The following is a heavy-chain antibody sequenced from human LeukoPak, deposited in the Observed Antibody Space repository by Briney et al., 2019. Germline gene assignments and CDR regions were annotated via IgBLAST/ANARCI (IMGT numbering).Heavy chain of an antibody. CDR2: IYYSGST. CDR3: ARGTVPGGNNNYYYYYYMDV. D-gene: IGHD4-23*01. CDR1: GGSISRGDYY. J-gene: IGHJ6*03. V-gene: IGHV4-30-4*08. Sequence: SQTLSLTCTVSGGSISRGDYYWSWIRQPPGKGLEWIGYIYYSGSTYYNPSLKSRVTISVDTSKNQFSLKLSSVTAADTAVYYCARGTVPGGNNNYYYYYYMDVWGKGTTVTVSS.